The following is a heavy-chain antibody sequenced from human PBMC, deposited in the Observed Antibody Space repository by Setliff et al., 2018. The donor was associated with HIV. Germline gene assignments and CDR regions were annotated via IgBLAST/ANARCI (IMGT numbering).Heavy chain of an antibody. Sequence: GGSLRLSCAASGFTFSNYWMNWVRQAPGKGLEWVADIKQDGGEEYNVDSVKGRFTISRDNAKKSLYLQMDSLRAEDTAVYYCAALKGYSYGRGCFDPWGQGTLVTVSS. D-gene: IGHD5-18*01. CDR1: GFTFSNYW. CDR3: AALKGYSYGRGCFDP. J-gene: IGHJ5*02. CDR2: IKQDGGEE. V-gene: IGHV3-7*01.